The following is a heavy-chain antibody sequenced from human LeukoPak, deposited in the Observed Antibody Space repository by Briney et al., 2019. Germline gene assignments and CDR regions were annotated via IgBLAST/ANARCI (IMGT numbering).Heavy chain of an antibody. CDR2: ISGTGGST. J-gene: IGHJ4*02. V-gene: IGHV3-23*01. Sequence: GGSLRLSCAASGFTFSSYAMSWVRQAPGKGLEWVSAISGTGGSTYYADSVKGRFTISRDNSKNTLYLQMNSLRAEDTAVYYCAKERYIVVVPAAMVDYWGQGTLVTVSS. CDR1: GFTFSSYA. CDR3: AKERYIVVVPAAMVDY. D-gene: IGHD2-2*01.